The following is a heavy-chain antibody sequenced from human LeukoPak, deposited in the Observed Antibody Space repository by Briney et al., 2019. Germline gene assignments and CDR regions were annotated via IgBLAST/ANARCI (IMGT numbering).Heavy chain of an antibody. CDR3: AKEGGYYYDSSGYYFDY. V-gene: IGHV3-9*01. CDR2: ISWNSGSI. CDR1: GFTFDDYA. Sequence: GRSLRLSCAASGFTFDDYAMHWVRQAPGKGLEWVSGISWNSGSIGYADSVKGRFTISRDNAKNSLYLQMNSLRAEDTALYYCAKEGGYYYDSSGYYFDYWGQGTLVTVSS. D-gene: IGHD3-22*01. J-gene: IGHJ4*02.